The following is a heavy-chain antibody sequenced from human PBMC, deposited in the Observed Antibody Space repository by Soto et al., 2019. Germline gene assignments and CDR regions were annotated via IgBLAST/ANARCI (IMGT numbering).Heavy chain of an antibody. Sequence: PXDSLKVSWKCSGYSFTNYWSGLVRQVPGKGLEWMGIIYPGDSDTRYSPSFQGQVTISADKSISTAYLQWSSLKASDTAMYYCARQYSSSWYYYYGMDVWGQGTTVTVSS. CDR2: IYPGDSDT. CDR1: GYSFTNYW. J-gene: IGHJ6*02. D-gene: IGHD6-13*01. V-gene: IGHV5-51*01. CDR3: ARQYSSSWYYYYGMDV.